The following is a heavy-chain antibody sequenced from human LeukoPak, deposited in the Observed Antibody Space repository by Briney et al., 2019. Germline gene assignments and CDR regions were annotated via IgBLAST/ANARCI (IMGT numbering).Heavy chain of an antibody. Sequence: PSETLSLTCTVSGGSISSYYWSWIRQPPGKGLEWIGYIYTSGSTNYNPPLKSRVTISVDTSKNQFSLKLSSVTAADTAVYYCASHRMDIVVVPAARGIAFDIWGQGTMVTVSS. CDR2: IYTSGST. J-gene: IGHJ3*02. CDR1: GGSISSYY. V-gene: IGHV4-4*09. CDR3: ASHRMDIVVVPAARGIAFDI. D-gene: IGHD2-2*03.